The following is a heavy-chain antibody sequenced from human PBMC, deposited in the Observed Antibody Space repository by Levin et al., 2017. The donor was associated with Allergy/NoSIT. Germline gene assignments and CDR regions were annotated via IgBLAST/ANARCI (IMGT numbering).Heavy chain of an antibody. CDR2: ITWNSGSI. D-gene: IGHD5-18*01. Sequence: GGSLRLSCAGSGFKFGDYAMHWVRQVPAKGLEWVSGITWNSGSIIYADSLKGRFTISRDNRKNSLYLQVNSLKPDDTALYFCTKDSETRVDTPLVTAFDSWGQGTLVTVSS. CDR1: GFKFGDYA. CDR3: TKDSETRVDTPLVTAFDS. V-gene: IGHV3-9*01. J-gene: IGHJ4*02.